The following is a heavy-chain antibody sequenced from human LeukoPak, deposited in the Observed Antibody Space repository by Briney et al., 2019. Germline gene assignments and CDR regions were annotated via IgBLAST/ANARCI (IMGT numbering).Heavy chain of an antibody. CDR3: ASYPYSGSYFFDY. V-gene: IGHV3-21*01. CDR1: GFTFSSYS. J-gene: IGHJ4*02. Sequence: GGPLRLSCAASGFTFSSYSMNWVRQAPGKGLEWVSSISSSSSYIYYADSVKGRFTISRDNAKNSLYPQMNSLRAEDTAVYYCASYPYSGSYFFDYWGQGTLVTVSS. D-gene: IGHD1-26*01. CDR2: ISSSSSYI.